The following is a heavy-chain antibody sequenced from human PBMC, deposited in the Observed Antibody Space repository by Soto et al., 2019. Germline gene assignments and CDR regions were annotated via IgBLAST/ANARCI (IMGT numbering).Heavy chain of an antibody. CDR1: GGTFTNYA. CDR2: IIPVFGTP. Sequence: GASVKVSCKASGGTFTNYAFSWVRQAPGQGLEWMGGIIPVFGTPDYAQKFQGRVTITADESTRTASMELSSLRSDDTAVYYCARERSVGYCITTTCQKPFYYYEMDVWGQGTTVTVSS. D-gene: IGHD2-2*01. V-gene: IGHV1-69*13. CDR3: ARERSVGYCITTTCQKPFYYYEMDV. J-gene: IGHJ6*02.